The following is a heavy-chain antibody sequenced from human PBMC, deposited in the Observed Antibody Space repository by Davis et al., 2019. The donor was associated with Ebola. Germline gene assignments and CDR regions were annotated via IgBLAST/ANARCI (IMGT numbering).Heavy chain of an antibody. CDR2: IYYSGST. CDR1: GGSISSYY. V-gene: IGHV4-59*08. CDR3: ARNPGRWYFDL. J-gene: IGHJ2*01. Sequence: PSETLSLTCTVSGGSISSYYWSWIRQPPGKGLEWIGYIYYSGSTNYNPSLKSRVTISVDTSKNQFSLKLSSVTAADTAVYYCARNPGRWYFDLWGRGTLVTVSS.